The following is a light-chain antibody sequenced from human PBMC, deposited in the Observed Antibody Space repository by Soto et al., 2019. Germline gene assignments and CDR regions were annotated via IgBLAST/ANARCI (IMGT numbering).Light chain of an antibody. CDR3: QQYNSYPLA. CDR2: DAS. V-gene: IGKV1-5*01. J-gene: IGKJ4*01. Sequence: DIQMTQSPSTLSASVGERVTITCRASQSISSWLAWYHQKPGKAPKLLIYDASSLESGVPSRFSGSGSGTEFTLTISSLQPDDFATYYCQQYNSYPLAFGGGTKVEIK. CDR1: QSISSW.